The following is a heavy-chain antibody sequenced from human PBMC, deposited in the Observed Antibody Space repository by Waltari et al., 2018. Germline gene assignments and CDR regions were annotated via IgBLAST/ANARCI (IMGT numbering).Heavy chain of an antibody. J-gene: IGHJ4*02. CDR3: AREIELEGSFDY. CDR1: GGSISRGDYY. Sequence: QVQLQESGPGLVKPSQTLSLPCTVSGGSISRGDYYWSWIRQPPGKGLEWIGYIYYSGSTYYNPSLKSRVTISVDTSKNQFSLKLSSVTAADTAVYYCAREIELEGSFDYWGQGTLVTVSS. D-gene: IGHD1-1*01. V-gene: IGHV4-30-4*08. CDR2: IYYSGST.